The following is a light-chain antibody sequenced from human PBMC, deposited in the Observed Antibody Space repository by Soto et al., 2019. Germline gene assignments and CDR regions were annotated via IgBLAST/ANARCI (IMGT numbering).Light chain of an antibody. CDR3: SSYAGSNNWV. J-gene: IGLJ3*02. CDR2: EVS. V-gene: IGLV2-8*01. CDR1: SSDVGGYNY. Sequence: QSALTQPPSASGSPGQSVTISCTGTSSDVGGYNYVSWYQQHPGKAPKLMIYEVSKWPSGVPDRFSGPKSGNTASLTVSGLQAEDEADYYCSSYAGSNNWVFGGGTKLTVL.